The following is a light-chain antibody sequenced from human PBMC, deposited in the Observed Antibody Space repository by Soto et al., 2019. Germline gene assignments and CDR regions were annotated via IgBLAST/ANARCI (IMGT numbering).Light chain of an antibody. CDR2: GNS. CDR1: SSNIGAGYD. Sequence: QSVLTQPPSVSGAPGQRDTISCTGSSSNIGAGYDVHWYQQLPGTAPKLLIYGNSNRPSGVPDRFSGSKSGTSASLAITGLQAEDEADYYCQSYDSSLSGVAFGGGTQLTVL. V-gene: IGLV1-40*01. CDR3: QSYDSSLSGVA. J-gene: IGLJ2*01.